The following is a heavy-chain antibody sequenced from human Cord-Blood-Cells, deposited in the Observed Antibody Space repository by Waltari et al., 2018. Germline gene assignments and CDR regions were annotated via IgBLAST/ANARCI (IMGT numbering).Heavy chain of an antibody. Sequence: QVQLQQWGAGLLKPSETLSLTCAVYGGSFSGYYWSWLCQPPGKGLEWIGEINHSGSTNYNPSLKSRVTISVDTSKNQFSLKLSSVTAADTAVYYCARGLAIAAAGNRGLGYWGQGTLVTVSS. CDR1: GGSFSGYY. CDR2: INHSGST. J-gene: IGHJ4*02. V-gene: IGHV4-34*01. CDR3: ARGLAIAAAGNRGLGY. D-gene: IGHD6-13*01.